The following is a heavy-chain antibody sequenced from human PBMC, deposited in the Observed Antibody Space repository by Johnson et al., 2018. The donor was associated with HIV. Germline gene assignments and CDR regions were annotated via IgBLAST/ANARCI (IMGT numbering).Heavy chain of an antibody. CDR1: GFAFSDCY. D-gene: IGHD6-19*01. V-gene: IGHV3-11*04. J-gene: IGHJ3*02. CDR3: AGQVRAFDI. CDR2: ISSSDSTI. Sequence: QVQLVESGGGVVRPGGSLRLSCAASGFAFSDCYMSWIRQAPGKGLEWISYISSSDSTIYYADSVKGRFTISRDNANNSLYLQMNSLRAEDTAVYYCAGQVRAFDIWGQGTMVTVSS.